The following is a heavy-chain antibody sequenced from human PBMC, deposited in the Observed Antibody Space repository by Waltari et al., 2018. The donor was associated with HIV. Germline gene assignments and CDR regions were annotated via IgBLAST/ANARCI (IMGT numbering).Heavy chain of an antibody. CDR2: IYYSGST. J-gene: IGHJ6*02. Sequence: QVQLQESGPGLVKPSETLSLTCTVSGGSISSYYWSWIRQPPGKGLEWIGYIYYSGSTNYNPSLKSRVTISVDTSKNQFSLKLSSVTAADTAVYYCARDRTSGWLRGERYYYYGMDVWGQGTTVTVSS. CDR1: GGSISSYY. D-gene: IGHD5-12*01. CDR3: ARDRTSGWLRGERYYYYGMDV. V-gene: IGHV4-59*01.